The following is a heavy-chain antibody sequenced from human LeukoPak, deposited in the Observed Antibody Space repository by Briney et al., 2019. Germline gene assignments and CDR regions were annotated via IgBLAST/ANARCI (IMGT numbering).Heavy chain of an antibody. J-gene: IGHJ4*02. Sequence: PGGSLRLSCAASGFTFSSYAMSWVRQAPGKGLEWVSAISGSDGSTYYADSVKGRFTISRDNSKNTLYLQMNSLRAEDTAVYYCAKVRGVVPAQRPGDYWGQGTLVTVSS. CDR1: GFTFSSYA. CDR2: ISGSDGST. CDR3: AKVRGVVPAQRPGDY. V-gene: IGHV3-23*01. D-gene: IGHD2-2*01.